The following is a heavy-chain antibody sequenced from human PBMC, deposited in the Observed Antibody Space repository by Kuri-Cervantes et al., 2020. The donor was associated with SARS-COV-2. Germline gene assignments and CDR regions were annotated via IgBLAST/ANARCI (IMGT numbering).Heavy chain of an antibody. CDR3: ARALSYYGMDV. V-gene: IGHV1-69*10. CDR1: GGTFSSYA. J-gene: IGHJ6*01. Sequence: SVKVSCKASGGTFSSYATSWVRQAPGQGLEWMGGIIPILGIANYAQKFRGRVTITADKSASTAYMELSSLRSEDTTVYYCARALSYYGMDVWGQGTTVTVSS. CDR2: IIPILGIA.